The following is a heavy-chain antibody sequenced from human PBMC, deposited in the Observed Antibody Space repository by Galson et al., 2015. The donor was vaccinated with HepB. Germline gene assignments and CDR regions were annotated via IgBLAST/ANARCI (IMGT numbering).Heavy chain of an antibody. CDR1: GFSFSNYA. D-gene: IGHD6-19*01. V-gene: IGHV3-23*01. CDR2: ISGRGVTT. Sequence: SLRLSCAASGFSFSNYAMTWVRQPPGKGLQWVATISGRGVTTFDADSVKGLFTISRDNSKNTLYLEMSNLRADDTAVYFCAKSKDSGWSYNAFDIWGQGTMVTVSS. CDR3: AKSKDSGWSYNAFDI. J-gene: IGHJ3*02.